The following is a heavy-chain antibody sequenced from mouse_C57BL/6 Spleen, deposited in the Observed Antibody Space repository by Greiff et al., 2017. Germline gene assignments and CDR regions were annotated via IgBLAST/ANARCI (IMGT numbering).Heavy chain of an antibody. CDR3: ARGGYDYGRDY. V-gene: IGHV1-64*01. D-gene: IGHD2-4*01. Sequence: QVQLQQSGAELVKPGASVKLSCKASGYTFTSYWMHWVKQRPGQGLEWIGMIHPNSGSTNYNEKFKSKATLTVDKSSSTAYMQLSSLTSEDSAVYYCARGGYDYGRDYWGQGTTLTVSS. J-gene: IGHJ2*01. CDR2: IHPNSGST. CDR1: GYTFTSYW.